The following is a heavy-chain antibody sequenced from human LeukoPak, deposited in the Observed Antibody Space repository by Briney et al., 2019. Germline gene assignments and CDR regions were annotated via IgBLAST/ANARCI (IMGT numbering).Heavy chain of an antibody. D-gene: IGHD6-19*01. V-gene: IGHV3-53*01. CDR2: IYSGGST. J-gene: IGHJ4*02. CDR1: GFTVSSNY. CDR3: ARVPNLRGWQYYFDY. Sequence: PGGSLRLSCAASGFTVSSNYMSWVRQAPGKGLEWVSVIYSGGSTYYADSVKGRFTISRDNSKNTLYLQMNSLRAEDTAVYYCARVPNLRGWQYYFDYWGQGTLVTVSS.